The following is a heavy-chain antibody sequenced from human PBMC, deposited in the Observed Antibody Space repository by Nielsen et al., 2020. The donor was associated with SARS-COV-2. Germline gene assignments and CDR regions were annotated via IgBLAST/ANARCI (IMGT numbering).Heavy chain of an antibody. V-gene: IGHV4-59*01. CDR2: VHDSGTT. Sequence: SETLSLTCTVSGGSISSYYWSWIRQPPGKGLEWIGYVHDSGTTDYNPSLKHRVTISLATSKNQFYLNLRSVTAADRAVYYCARDYFGDYLDGFDIWGQGTMVTVSS. J-gene: IGHJ3*02. CDR3: ARDYFGDYLDGFDI. D-gene: IGHD4-17*01. CDR1: GGSISSYY.